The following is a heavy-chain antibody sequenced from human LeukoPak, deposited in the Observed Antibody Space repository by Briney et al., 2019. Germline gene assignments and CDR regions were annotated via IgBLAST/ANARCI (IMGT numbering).Heavy chain of an antibody. Sequence: SETLSLTCTVSGGSISSGDYYWSWIRQPPGKGLEWIGYIYYSGSTNYNPSLKSRVTISVDTSKNQFSLKLSSVTAADTAVYYCARSQLVYYYYYMDVWGKGTTVTVSS. CDR1: GGSISSGDYY. CDR3: ARSQLVYYYYYMDV. CDR2: IYYSGST. V-gene: IGHV4-61*08. J-gene: IGHJ6*03. D-gene: IGHD6-6*01.